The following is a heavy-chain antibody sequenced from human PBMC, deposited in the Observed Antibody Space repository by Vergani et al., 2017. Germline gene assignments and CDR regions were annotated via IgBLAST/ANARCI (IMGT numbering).Heavy chain of an antibody. CDR3: ARGPLISYGSGNYYNY. D-gene: IGHD3-10*01. CDR2: IYASGST. V-gene: IGHV4-4*07. Sequence: QVQLQESGPGLVKPSETLSLTCSVSGDSISLYYWSWIRQPAGKGLEWIGRIYASGSTNYNPSLKSRVTMSVDMSKNQFSLKLRSVTAADTAVYYCARGPLISYGSGNYYNYWGQGTRVTVSS. J-gene: IGHJ4*02. CDR1: GDSISLYY.